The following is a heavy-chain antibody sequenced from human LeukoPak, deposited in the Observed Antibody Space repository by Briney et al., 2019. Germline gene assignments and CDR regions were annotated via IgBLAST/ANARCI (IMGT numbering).Heavy chain of an antibody. CDR2: IYYSGST. Sequence: MPSETLSLTCTVSGGSISSGDYYWSWIRQPPGKGLEWIGYIYYSGSTYYNPSLKSRVTISVDTSKNQFSLKLSSVTAADTAVYYCARGTTAYGDLHWFDPWGQGTLVTVSS. CDR3: ARGTTAYGDLHWFDP. CDR1: GGSISSGDYY. J-gene: IGHJ5*02. V-gene: IGHV4-30-4*08. D-gene: IGHD4-17*01.